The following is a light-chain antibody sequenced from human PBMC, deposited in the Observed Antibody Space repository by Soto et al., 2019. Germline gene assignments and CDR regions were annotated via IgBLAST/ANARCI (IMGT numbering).Light chain of an antibody. V-gene: IGLV2-14*01. J-gene: IGLJ1*01. CDR1: SSDIGGYNY. CDR2: EVD. Sequence: QSALSQPASMSGSPGQSITISCTGTSSDIGGYNYVSWFQQHPGKVPKLIIYEVDNRPSGVSSRFSGSKSGNTASLTISGLQAEDEADYYCNSYSSSITLGVFGTGTKVTVL. CDR3: NSYSSSITLGV.